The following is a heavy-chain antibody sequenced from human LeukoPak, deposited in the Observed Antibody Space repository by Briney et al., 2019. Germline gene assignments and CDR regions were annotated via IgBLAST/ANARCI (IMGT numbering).Heavy chain of an antibody. Sequence: GGSLRLSCAASGFTCSSYAMSWVRQAPGKGLEWVSAISGGGGSTYYADSVKGRFTISRDNAKNSLYLQMNSLRAEDTAVYYCARVGEKAFHLWPEIDYWGQGTLVTVSS. J-gene: IGHJ4*02. CDR3: ARVGEKAFHLWPEIDY. CDR2: ISGGGGST. D-gene: IGHD5-24*01. CDR1: GFTCSSYA. V-gene: IGHV3-23*01.